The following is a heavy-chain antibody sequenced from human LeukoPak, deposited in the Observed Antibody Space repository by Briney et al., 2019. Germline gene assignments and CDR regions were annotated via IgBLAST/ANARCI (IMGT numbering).Heavy chain of an antibody. D-gene: IGHD1-26*01. V-gene: IGHV4-4*02. CDR2: IYHSGST. Sequence: SGTLSLTCAISGGSISSSNWWSWVRQPPGKGLEWIGEIYHSGSTNYSPSLKSRVTISVDKSKNQFSLKVTSVTAADAAVYYCARVSSGSYYFDSWGQGTLVTVSS. CDR1: GGSISSSNW. CDR3: ARVSSGSYYFDS. J-gene: IGHJ4*02.